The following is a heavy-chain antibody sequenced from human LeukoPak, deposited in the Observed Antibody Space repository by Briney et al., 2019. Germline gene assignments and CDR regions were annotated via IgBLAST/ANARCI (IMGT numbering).Heavy chain of an antibody. CDR3: ARGKRGYCSSTSCYFGYMDV. D-gene: IGHD2-2*01. Sequence: SETLSLTCTVSGGSISSGGYYWNWIRQHPGKGLEWIGYIYYSGSTYYNPSLTSRVTISVDTSTNQFSLELSSVTPADTAVYYCARGKRGYCSSTSCYFGYMDVWGKGTTVTVSS. CDR1: GGSISSGGYY. CDR2: IYYSGST. J-gene: IGHJ6*03. V-gene: IGHV4-31*03.